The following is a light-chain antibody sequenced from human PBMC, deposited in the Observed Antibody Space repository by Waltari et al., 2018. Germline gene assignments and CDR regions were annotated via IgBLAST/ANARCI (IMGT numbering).Light chain of an antibody. CDR3: QAWDSGAAGV. CDR1: KLGDKY. CDR2: QDS. Sequence: SYELSQPPSVSVSPGQTATISCSGDKLGDKYACWYQQKPGQSPGLVIYQDSRRPSGIPERFSGSNSGNTATLTISGTQAMDEADYYCQAWDSGAAGVFGTGTKVTVL. J-gene: IGLJ1*01. V-gene: IGLV3-1*01.